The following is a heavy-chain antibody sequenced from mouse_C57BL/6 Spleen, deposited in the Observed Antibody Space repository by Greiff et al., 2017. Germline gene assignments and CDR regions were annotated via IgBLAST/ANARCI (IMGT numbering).Heavy chain of an antibody. D-gene: IGHD3-1*01. V-gene: IGHV14-4*01. J-gene: IGHJ3*01. CDR3: TTSRGGTSAWFAY. CDR1: GFNIKDDY. Sequence: EVQLQQSGAELVRPGASVKLSCTASGFNIKDDYMHWVKQRPEQGLEWIGWIDPENGDTAYASKFQGKATITADTSSNTAYLQLSSLTSEDTAVYYCTTSRGGTSAWFAYWGQGTLVTVSA. CDR2: IDPENGDT.